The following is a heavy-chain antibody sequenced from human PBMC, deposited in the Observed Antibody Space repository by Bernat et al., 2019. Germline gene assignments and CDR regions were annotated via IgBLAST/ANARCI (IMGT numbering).Heavy chain of an antibody. D-gene: IGHD3-9*01. CDR2: INAGNGNT. CDR3: ARDADWDWFAP. CDR1: GYTFTSYA. V-gene: IGHV1-3*01. J-gene: IGHJ5*02. Sequence: QVQLVQSGAEVKKPGASVKVSCKASGYTFTSYAMHWVRQAPGQRLEWMGWINAGNGNTKYSQKFQGRVTITRDTSASTAYMELSSLRAEDTAVYYCARDADWDWFAPWGQGTLVTVSS.